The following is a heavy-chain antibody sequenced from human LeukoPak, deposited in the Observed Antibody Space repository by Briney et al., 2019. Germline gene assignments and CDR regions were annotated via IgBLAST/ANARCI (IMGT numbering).Heavy chain of an antibody. J-gene: IGHJ4*02. CDR3: ASEGLALAGNFYY. D-gene: IGHD6-19*01. CDR1: GGSISSGGYY. Sequence: PSQTLSLTCTVSGGSISSGGYYWSWIRQPAGKGLEYIGRIYTDGSRNHNPSLKSRVSISMDTSNNQFSLRVTSVTAADTGVYYCASEGLALAGNFYYWGQGALVTVSS. V-gene: IGHV4-61*02. CDR2: IYTDGSR.